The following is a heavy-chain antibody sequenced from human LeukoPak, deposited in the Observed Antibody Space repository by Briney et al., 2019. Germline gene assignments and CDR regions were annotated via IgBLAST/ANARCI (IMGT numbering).Heavy chain of an antibody. V-gene: IGHV4-38-2*01. Sequence: SETLSLTCAVSGYSISSGYYWGGIRQPPGKGLEWIGSIYHSGSTYYNPSLKSRVTISVDTSKNQFSLKLSSVTAADTAVYYCARVGVLVYYDSSGYFDYWGQGTLVTVSS. CDR2: IYHSGST. D-gene: IGHD3-22*01. CDR3: ARVGVLVYYDSSGYFDY. CDR1: GYSISSGYY. J-gene: IGHJ4*02.